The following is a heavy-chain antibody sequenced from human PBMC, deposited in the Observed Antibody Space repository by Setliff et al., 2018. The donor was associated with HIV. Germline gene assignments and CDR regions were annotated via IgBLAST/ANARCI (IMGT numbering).Heavy chain of an antibody. J-gene: IGHJ3*02. Sequence: GESLKISCKGSGYSFTTYWIGWVRQMPGKALEWMGIIYPGDSDTKYSPSFQGQVTIPVDKSINTAYLQWSSLKASDTAMYYCARGFFAVTPYDAFDIWGQGTMVTVSS. D-gene: IGHD4-17*01. CDR1: GYSFTTYW. CDR3: ARGFFAVTPYDAFDI. CDR2: IYPGDSDT. V-gene: IGHV5-51*01.